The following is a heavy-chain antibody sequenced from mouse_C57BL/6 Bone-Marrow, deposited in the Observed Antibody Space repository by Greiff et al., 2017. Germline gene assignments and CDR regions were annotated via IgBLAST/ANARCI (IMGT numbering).Heavy chain of an antibody. D-gene: IGHD2-3*01. J-gene: IGHJ3*01. V-gene: IGHV5-6*01. CDR2: ISSGGSYT. CDR3: ASRRDDGYWAPFAY. CDR1: GFTFSSYG. Sequence: DVQLVESGGDLVKPGGSLKLSCAASGFTFSSYGMSWVRQTPDKSLEWVATISSGGSYTYYPDSVKGRFTISRDNAKNTLYLQMSSLKSEDTAMYYCASRRDDGYWAPFAYWGRGNLVTVSA.